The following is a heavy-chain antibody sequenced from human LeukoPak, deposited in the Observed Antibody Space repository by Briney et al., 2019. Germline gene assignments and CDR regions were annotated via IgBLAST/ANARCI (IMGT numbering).Heavy chain of an antibody. CDR2: MKQDGSEK. CDR1: GFTFSSYW. CDR3: ARDLRGRYYYYYYYMDV. V-gene: IGHV3-7*01. J-gene: IGHJ6*03. Sequence: PGGSLRLSCAASGFTFSSYWMSWVRQAPGKGLEWVANMKQDGSEKYYVDSVKGRFTISRDNAKNSLYLQMNSLRAEDTAVYYCARDLRGRYYYYYYYMDVWGKGTTVTVSS. D-gene: IGHD4-17*01.